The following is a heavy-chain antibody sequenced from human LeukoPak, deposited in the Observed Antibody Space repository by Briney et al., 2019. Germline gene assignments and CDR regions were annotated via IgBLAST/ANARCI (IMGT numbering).Heavy chain of an antibody. CDR2: IKQDGSEK. V-gene: IGHV3-7*01. CDR3: AKGVRDGYNYVDY. D-gene: IGHD5-24*01. Sequence: RAGGSLRLSCAASGFTFSSYWMSWVRQAPGKGLEWVANIKQDGSEKYYVDSVKGRFTISRDNSKNTLYLQMNSLRAEDTAVYYCAKGVRDGYNYVDYWGQGTLVTVSS. J-gene: IGHJ4*02. CDR1: GFTFSSYW.